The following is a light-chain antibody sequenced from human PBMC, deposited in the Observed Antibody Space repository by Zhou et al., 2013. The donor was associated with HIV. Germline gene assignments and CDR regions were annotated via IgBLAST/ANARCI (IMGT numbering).Light chain of an antibody. CDR2: KAS. CDR1: QSISTW. V-gene: IGKV1-5*03. Sequence: DIQMTQSPSTLSASVGDRVTITCRASQSISTWLAWYQQKPGKAPKLLIYKASSLQSGVPSRFSGSGSGAAFTLTIFGLQPDDFATYYCQQANSFPWTFGQGTKVEVK. J-gene: IGKJ1*01. CDR3: QQANSFPWT.